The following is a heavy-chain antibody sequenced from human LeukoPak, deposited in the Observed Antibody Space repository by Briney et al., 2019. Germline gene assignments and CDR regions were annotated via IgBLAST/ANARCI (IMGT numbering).Heavy chain of an antibody. D-gene: IGHD3-9*01. CDR3: ARDRWSGRLVIKPLYYFDY. J-gene: IGHJ4*02. V-gene: IGHV3-30-3*01. CDR2: ISYDGSNK. CDR1: GFTFSSYA. Sequence: GGSLRLSCAASGFTFSSYAMHWVRQAPGKGLEWVAVISYDGSNKYYADSVKGRFTISRDNSKNTLYLQMNSLRAEDTAVYYCARDRWSGRLVIKPLYYFDYWGQGTPVTVSS.